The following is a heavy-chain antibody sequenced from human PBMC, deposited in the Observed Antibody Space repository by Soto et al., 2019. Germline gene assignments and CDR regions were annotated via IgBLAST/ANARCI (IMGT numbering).Heavy chain of an antibody. CDR1: GFTFSGSA. D-gene: IGHD3-3*01. J-gene: IGHJ4*02. Sequence: PGGSLRLSCAASGFTFSGSAMHWVRQASGKGLEWVGRIRSKANSYATAYAASVKGRFTISRDDSKNTAYLQMNSLKTEDTAVYYCTSRYYDFWSGYYELDYWGQGTLVTVSS. V-gene: IGHV3-73*01. CDR2: IRSKANSYAT. CDR3: TSRYYDFWSGYYELDY.